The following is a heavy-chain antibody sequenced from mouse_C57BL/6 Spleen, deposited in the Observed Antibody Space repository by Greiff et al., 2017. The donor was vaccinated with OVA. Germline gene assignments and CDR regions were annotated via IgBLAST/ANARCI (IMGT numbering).Heavy chain of an antibody. CDR1: GYTFTDYE. CDR3: TRKRPAMDY. Sequence: QVQLKESGAELVRPGASVTLSCKASGYTFTDYEMHWVKQTPVHGLEWIGAIDPETGGTAYNQKFKGKAILTADKSSSTAYMELRSLTSEDSAVYYCTRKRPAMDYWGQGTSVTVSS. J-gene: IGHJ4*01. CDR2: IDPETGGT. V-gene: IGHV1-15*01.